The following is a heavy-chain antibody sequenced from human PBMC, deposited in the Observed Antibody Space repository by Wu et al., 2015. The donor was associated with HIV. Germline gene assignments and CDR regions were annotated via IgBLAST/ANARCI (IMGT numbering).Heavy chain of an antibody. J-gene: IGHJ3*02. CDR1: GFTFRTSA. V-gene: IGHV1-58*02. CDR2: SVVGSGNT. D-gene: IGHD2-15*01. Sequence: QLVQSGAEVKKPGASVKVSCKASGFTFRTSAMQWVRQARGQRLEWIGWSVVGSGNTNYAQKFQGRVTMTRDTSISTAYIELGGLTSDDTAVYYCARDELFRVDDAFDMWGQGTMVTVSS. CDR3: ARDELFRVDDAFDM.